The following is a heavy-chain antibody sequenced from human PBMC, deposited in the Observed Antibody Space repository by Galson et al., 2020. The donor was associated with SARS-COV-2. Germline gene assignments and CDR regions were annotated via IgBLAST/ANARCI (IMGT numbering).Heavy chain of an antibody. D-gene: IGHD3-22*01. Sequence: SETLSLTCTVSGGSINSADSYWSWVRQPPGKGLEWIGYIYFSGLAYYNPSLKSRLTMSVDTSKNQFSLKLTSVTAADTAVYYCARTYYYDSSGYRAPYYFDFWGQGTLSPSPQ. CDR1: GGSINSADSY. CDR3: ARTYYYDSSGYRAPYYFDF. J-gene: IGHJ4*02. CDR2: IYFSGLA. V-gene: IGHV4-30-4*01.